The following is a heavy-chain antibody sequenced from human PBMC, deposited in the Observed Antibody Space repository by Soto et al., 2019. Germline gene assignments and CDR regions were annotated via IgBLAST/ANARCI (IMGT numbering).Heavy chain of an antibody. J-gene: IGHJ4*02. D-gene: IGHD6-13*01. Sequence: GSLRLSCAASGFTFSSYGMHWVRQAPGKGLEWVAVISYNGNDKYHADSVKGRFTVSRDNSKNTLYLQMNSLRPEDTAVYHCAKDGDAAAAGYYFDYWGQGTLVTVSS. CDR2: ISYNGNDK. CDR3: AKDGDAAAAGYYFDY. CDR1: GFTFSSYG. V-gene: IGHV3-30*18.